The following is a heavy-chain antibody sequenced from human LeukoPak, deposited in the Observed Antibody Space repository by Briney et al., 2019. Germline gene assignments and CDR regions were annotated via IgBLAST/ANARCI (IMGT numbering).Heavy chain of an antibody. V-gene: IGHV4-4*07. CDR2: IYTSGST. J-gene: IGHJ4*02. Sequence: FGTPSPTPTVSRGATTCYYWGWVRQPPREGRGWIGRIYTSGSTNYNPSLKGRVTISVDTSKNQFSLKLSSVTAADTAVYYCARENPVGYDYGYWGQGTLVTVSS. D-gene: IGHD5-12*01. CDR1: RGATTCYY. CDR3: ARENPVGYDYGY.